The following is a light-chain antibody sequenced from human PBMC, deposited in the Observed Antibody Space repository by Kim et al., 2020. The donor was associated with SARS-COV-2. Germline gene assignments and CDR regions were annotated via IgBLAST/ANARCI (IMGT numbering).Light chain of an antibody. CDR1: NIRSKS. CDR2: YDT. V-gene: IGLV3-21*04. CDR3: QVWDMSSYHVV. J-gene: IGLJ2*01. Sequence: SYELTQPPSVSVAPGETARMTCGGNNIRSKSVHWYQQKPGQAPVLVIYYDTDRSSGIPERFSGSNSENTATLTISRVVAGDEADYYCQVWDMSSYHVVFGGGTQLTVL.